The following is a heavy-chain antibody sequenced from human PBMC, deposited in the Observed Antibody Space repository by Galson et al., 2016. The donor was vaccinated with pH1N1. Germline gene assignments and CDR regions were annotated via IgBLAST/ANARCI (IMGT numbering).Heavy chain of an antibody. Sequence: QSGAEVKKPGESLKISCKGSGYSFTSYWIGWVRQIPGKGLEWMGIIFPGDSDTRYSPSFQGQVTISADKSISTAYLQWNSLRASDTAMYYCARSPADPGYSYYCMDVWGKGTTVSVSS. CDR3: ARSPADPGYSYYCMDV. V-gene: IGHV5-51*03. J-gene: IGHJ6*03. D-gene: IGHD2-21*01. CDR2: IFPGDSDT. CDR1: GYSFTSYW.